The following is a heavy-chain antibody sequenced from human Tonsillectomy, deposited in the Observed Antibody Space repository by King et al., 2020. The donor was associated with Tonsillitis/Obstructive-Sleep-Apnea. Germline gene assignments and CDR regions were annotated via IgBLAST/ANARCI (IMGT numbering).Heavy chain of an antibody. CDR3: TRCRRSRLYDFRSGYFRQYYYGMDV. CDR1: GFTFGDYA. J-gene: IGHJ6*02. Sequence: VQLVESGGGLVQPGRSLRLSCTASGFTFGDYAMSWVRQAPGKGLEWVGFIRSKPYGGTTEYAASVKGRFTISRDDSKSIVYLQMNSLKSEDTAVYYCTRCRRSRLYDFRSGYFRQYYYGMDVWGQGTMVTVSS. D-gene: IGHD3-3*01. CDR2: IRSKPYGGTT. V-gene: IGHV3-49*04.